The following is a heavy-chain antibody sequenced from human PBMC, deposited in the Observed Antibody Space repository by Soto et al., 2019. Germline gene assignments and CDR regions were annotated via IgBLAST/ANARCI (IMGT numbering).Heavy chain of an antibody. CDR1: GFSLRDHA. Sequence: LQSGGGVVQPGESLRLSYAASGFSLRDHALSWVRQAAGGGLEWFSGISGSEDRTNYADFVRGRFIMSKDRAKNTLYLDMRGLRVDDTAVYFCGRTYTGGWGQGTLVTVSS. CDR2: ISGSEDRT. J-gene: IGHJ4*02. CDR3: GRTYTGG. D-gene: IGHD3-10*01. V-gene: IGHV3-23*01.